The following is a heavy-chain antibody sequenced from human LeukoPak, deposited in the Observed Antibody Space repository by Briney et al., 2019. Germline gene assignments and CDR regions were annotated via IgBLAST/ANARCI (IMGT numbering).Heavy chain of an antibody. CDR3: ARVKIGYSNYYFDY. CDR1: GDSISSSDYY. J-gene: IGHJ4*02. Sequence: SETLSLTCTVSGDSISSSDYYWGWIRQPPGEGLEWIGNFYYSGSTNYHPSLKSRVTISVDKSKNQFSLKLSSVTAADTAVYYCARVKIGYSNYYFDYWGQGTLVTVSS. V-gene: IGHV4-39*07. D-gene: IGHD4-11*01. CDR2: FYYSGST.